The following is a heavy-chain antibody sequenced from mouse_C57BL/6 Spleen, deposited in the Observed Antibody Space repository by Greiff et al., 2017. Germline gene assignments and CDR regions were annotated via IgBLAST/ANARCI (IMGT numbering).Heavy chain of an antibody. D-gene: IGHD1-1*01. CDR2: IDPETGGT. CDR3: TRRLITTVVANYAMDY. J-gene: IGHJ4*01. CDR1: GYTFTDYE. V-gene: IGHV1-15*01. Sequence: VQLQQSGAELVRPGASVTLSCKASGYTFTDYEMHWVKQTPVHGLEWIGAIDPETGGTAYNQKFKGKAILTADKSSSTAYMELRSLTSEDSAVYYCTRRLITTVVANYAMDYWGQGTSVTVSS.